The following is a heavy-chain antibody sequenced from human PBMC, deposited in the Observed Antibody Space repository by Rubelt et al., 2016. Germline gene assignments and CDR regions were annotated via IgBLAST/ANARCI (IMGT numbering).Heavy chain of an antibody. CDR2: INGNGEYI. D-gene: IGHD6-19*01. Sequence: EVQLVESGGDLVQPGGSLRLSCAASGLSFSNYGMHWVRQAPGRGLEWLSYINGNGEYIYYADSVKGRFTISRDNAKKSVYLQMNSLGADDRAVYFCARDDSTGWYSPYWGQGTLVTVSS. CDR1: GLSFSNYG. CDR3: ARDDSTGWYSPY. V-gene: IGHV3-48*01. J-gene: IGHJ4*02.